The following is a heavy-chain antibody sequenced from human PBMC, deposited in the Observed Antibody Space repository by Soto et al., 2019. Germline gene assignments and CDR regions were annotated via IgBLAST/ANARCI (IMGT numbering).Heavy chain of an antibody. Sequence: PSETLSLTCTVSGGSISSYYWSWIRQSAGKGLEWIGRVFISGSTNYNPSLESRVTMSVDTSKNRVSLKLSSVTAADTAVYYCASALHGYGDYYFDNWGQGTLVTVSS. CDR2: VFISGST. V-gene: IGHV4-4*07. J-gene: IGHJ4*02. CDR1: GGSISSYY. CDR3: ASALHGYGDYYFDN. D-gene: IGHD4-17*01.